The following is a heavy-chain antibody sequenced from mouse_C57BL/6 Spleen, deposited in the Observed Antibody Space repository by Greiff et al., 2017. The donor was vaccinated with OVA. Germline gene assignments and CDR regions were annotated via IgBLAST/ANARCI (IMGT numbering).Heavy chain of an antibody. V-gene: IGHV1-80*01. CDR2: IYPGDGDT. CDR3: ARSGYGSSWFAY. D-gene: IGHD1-1*01. J-gene: IGHJ3*01. CDR1: GYAFSSYW. Sequence: QVQLQQSGAELVKPGASVKISCKASGYAFSSYWMNWVKQRPGTGLEWIGQIYPGDGDTNYNGKFKGKATLTADKSSSTAYMQLSSLTSEDSAVYFCARSGYGSSWFAYWGQGTLVTVSA.